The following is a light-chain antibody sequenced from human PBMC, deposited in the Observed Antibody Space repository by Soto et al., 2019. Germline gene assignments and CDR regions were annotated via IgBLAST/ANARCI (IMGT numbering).Light chain of an antibody. J-gene: IGLJ2*01. CDR2: SNN. V-gene: IGLV1-44*01. CDR1: SSNIVSNT. CDR3: AAWDDSLNGRV. Sequence: QAVVTQPPSASGTPGQRVTISCSGSSSNIVSNTVNWYQQLPGTAPKLLIYSNNQRPSGVPDRFSGSKSGTSASLAISGLQSEDEADYYWAAWDDSLNGRVFGGGTKLTVL.